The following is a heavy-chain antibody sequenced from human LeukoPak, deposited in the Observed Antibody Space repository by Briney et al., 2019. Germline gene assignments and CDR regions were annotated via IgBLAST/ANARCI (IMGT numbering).Heavy chain of an antibody. CDR3: AREDCSSTSCSSIWCYYYGMDV. J-gene: IGHJ6*02. Sequence: GGSLRLSCIASGFTFSNYAMHWVRQAPGKGLEWVAVISYDGGTKYYADSVKGRFSISRDSSKNTLYLQMNSLRAEDTAVYYCAREDCSSTSCSSIWCYYYGMDVWGQGTTVTVSS. D-gene: IGHD2-2*01. CDR2: ISYDGGTK. CDR1: GFTFSNYA. V-gene: IGHV3-30-3*01.